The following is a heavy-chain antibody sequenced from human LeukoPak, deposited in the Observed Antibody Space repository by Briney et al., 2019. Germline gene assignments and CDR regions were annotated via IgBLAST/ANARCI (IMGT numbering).Heavy chain of an antibody. Sequence: PGGSLRLSCAASGFTFSSYAMHWVRQAPGKGLEWVAVISYDGSNKYYADSVKGRFTISRDNSKNTLYLQMNGLRAEDTAVYYCAKERLLSLYHFDYWGQGTLVTVSS. CDR2: ISYDGSNK. D-gene: IGHD3-22*01. V-gene: IGHV3-30*18. J-gene: IGHJ4*02. CDR3: AKERLLSLYHFDY. CDR1: GFTFSSYA.